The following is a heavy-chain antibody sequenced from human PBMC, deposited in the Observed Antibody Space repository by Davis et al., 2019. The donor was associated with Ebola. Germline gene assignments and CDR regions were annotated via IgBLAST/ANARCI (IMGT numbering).Heavy chain of an antibody. CDR3: ARDEDVPYFFYV. D-gene: IGHD2-15*01. Sequence: GESLKISCSGSGFIFSTYAMHWVRQAPGRGLEYVSAISNNGDFTYYADSVKGRFTISRDNSKDTVFLHMSGLRPEDTAMYYCARDEDVPYFFYVWGQGALVIVSS. CDR1: GFIFSTYA. J-gene: IGHJ4*02. CDR2: ISNNGDFT. V-gene: IGHV3-64*04.